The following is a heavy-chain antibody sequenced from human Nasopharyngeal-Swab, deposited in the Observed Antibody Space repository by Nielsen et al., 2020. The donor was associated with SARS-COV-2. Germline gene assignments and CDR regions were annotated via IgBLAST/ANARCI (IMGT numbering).Heavy chain of an antibody. CDR1: GGSFNEYY. V-gene: IGHV4-59*12. D-gene: IGHD1-26*01. Sequence: GSLRLSCGVSGGSFNEYYWSWIRQSPGKGLEWIGYFYYSGITNYNPSLKSRVTILIDTSKNQFSLKLNSVTAADTAVYYCAREVVGGLVDSWGQGTLVTVSS. J-gene: IGHJ4*02. CDR3: AREVVGGLVDS. CDR2: FYYSGIT.